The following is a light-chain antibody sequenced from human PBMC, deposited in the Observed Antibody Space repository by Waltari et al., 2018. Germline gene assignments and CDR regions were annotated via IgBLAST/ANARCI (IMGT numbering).Light chain of an antibody. CDR2: DVS. J-gene: IGLJ3*02. CDR3: GSYAGSTTWV. Sequence: QSARTQPASVSGTPGQSITISCTVATSDAGGYHAVSWYQQSPGKAPKLLIFDVSNRPSGGSNRFSGSKSANTAPLTISGLQAETESAYYCGSYAGSTTWVFGGGTKLTVL. CDR1: TSDAGGYHA. V-gene: IGLV2-14*01.